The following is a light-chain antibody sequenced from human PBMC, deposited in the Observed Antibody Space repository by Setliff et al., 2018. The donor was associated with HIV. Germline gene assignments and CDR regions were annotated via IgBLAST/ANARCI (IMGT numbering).Light chain of an antibody. CDR2: GNI. CDR1: SSNIGAAYD. J-gene: IGLJ1*01. CDR3: QSYDSSLSAHV. V-gene: IGLV1-40*01. Sequence: QSVLTQPPSVSGAPGQRVTISCTGSSSNIGAAYDVHWYRQFPGTAPKLLIYGNINRPSGVPDRFSGSKSGTSGSLTITGLQAEGEADYYCQSYDSSLSAHVFGTGTKVTVL.